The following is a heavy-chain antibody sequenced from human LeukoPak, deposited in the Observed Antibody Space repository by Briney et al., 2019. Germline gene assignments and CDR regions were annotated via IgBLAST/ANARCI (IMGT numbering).Heavy chain of an antibody. CDR3: ASGGAVGAFDI. CDR1: GFTFSSYS. J-gene: IGHJ3*02. Sequence: GGSLRLSCAASGFTFSSYSMNWVRQAPGKGLEWVSYISSSSSTIYYADSVKGRFTISRDDAKNSLYLQMNSLRAEDTAVYYCASGGAVGAFDIWGQGAMVTVSS. D-gene: IGHD2-15*01. V-gene: IGHV3-48*04. CDR2: ISSSSSTI.